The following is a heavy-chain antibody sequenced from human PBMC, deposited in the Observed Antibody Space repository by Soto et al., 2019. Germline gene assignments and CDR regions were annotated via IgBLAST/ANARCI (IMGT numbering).Heavy chain of an antibody. Sequence: SETLALTFTVSGGSISSWDYYWSWIRQPPGKGLEWIGYIYYSGSTYYNPSLKSRVIISVDTSKNQFSLKLTSVTAADTAMYYCARQNGSFRSWFDSWGQGTLVTVSS. CDR1: GGSISSWDYY. CDR2: IYYSGST. J-gene: IGHJ5*01. D-gene: IGHD3-10*01. V-gene: IGHV4-30-4*01. CDR3: ARQNGSFRSWFDS.